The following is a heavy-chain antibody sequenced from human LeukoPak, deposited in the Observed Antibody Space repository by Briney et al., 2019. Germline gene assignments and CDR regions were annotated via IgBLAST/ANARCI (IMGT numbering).Heavy chain of an antibody. Sequence: ASVKVFCKASGYTFTDYYIHWVRQAPGQGLEWMGWINPNSGDTKYAQKFQGRVTLTRDTSISTAYMELSRLRSDDTAVYYCARQAQTNNKTWRQSFDYWGQGTLVTVSS. D-gene: IGHD2-8*01. CDR2: INPNSGDT. CDR3: ARQAQTNNKTWRQSFDY. CDR1: GYTFTDYY. V-gene: IGHV1-2*02. J-gene: IGHJ4*02.